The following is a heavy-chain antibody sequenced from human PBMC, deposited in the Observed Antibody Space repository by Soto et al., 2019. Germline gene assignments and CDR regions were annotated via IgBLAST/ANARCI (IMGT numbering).Heavy chain of an antibody. V-gene: IGHV4-30-4*01. CDR1: GDSISTVDYF. J-gene: IGHJ5*01. CDR2: IYKSATT. Sequence: SETLSLTCSVSGDSISTVDYFWAWIRQPPGQALEYIGYIYKSATTYYNPSFESRVAISLDTSKSQFSLNVTSVTAADTAVYFCARGRYCLTGRCFPNWFDSWGQGTPVTVSS. D-gene: IGHD2-15*01. CDR3: ARGRYCLTGRCFPNWFDS.